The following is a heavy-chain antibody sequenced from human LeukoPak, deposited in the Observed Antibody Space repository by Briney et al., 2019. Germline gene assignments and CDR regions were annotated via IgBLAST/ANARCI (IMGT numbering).Heavy chain of an antibody. CDR1: GFTFSSSG. D-gene: IGHD3-10*01. Sequence: GGSLRLSCGASGFTFSSSGMHWVRQAPGKGLEWVAFIRYDGTKKYYADSVKGRFTISRDNSKNTLSLQMISLRAEDTAVYYCARERDRNFYGSGSYYLDAFDIWGQGTMVTVSS. V-gene: IGHV3-30*02. J-gene: IGHJ3*02. CDR2: IRYDGTKK. CDR3: ARERDRNFYGSGSYYLDAFDI.